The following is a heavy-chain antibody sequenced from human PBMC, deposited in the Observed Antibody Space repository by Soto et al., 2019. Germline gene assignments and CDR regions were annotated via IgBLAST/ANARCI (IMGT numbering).Heavy chain of an antibody. J-gene: IGHJ4*02. CDR1: GGSVSSVNYY. Sequence: SETLSLTCTVSGGSVSSVNYYWSWIRQPPGKGLEWIGYIFYSGNTNYSPSLKSRVTISVDTSKNQFSLKLSSVTAADTAVYYCASPGRYYYGSGSYFPFDYWGQGTLVTVSS. D-gene: IGHD3-10*01. CDR3: ASPGRYYYGSGSYFPFDY. V-gene: IGHV4-61*01. CDR2: IFYSGNT.